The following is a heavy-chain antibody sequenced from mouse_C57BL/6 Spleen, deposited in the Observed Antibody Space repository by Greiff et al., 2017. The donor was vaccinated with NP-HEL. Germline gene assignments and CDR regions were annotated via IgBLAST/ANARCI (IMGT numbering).Heavy chain of an antibody. V-gene: IGHV3-6*01. D-gene: IGHD1-1*01. Sequence: EVQLQESGPGLVKPSQSLSLTCSVTGYSITSGYYWNWIRQFPGNKLEWMGYISYDGSNNYNPSLKNRISIPRDTSKNQFFLKLNSVTTEDTATYYCARGGNYYGSSYEFAYWGQGTLVTVSA. CDR2: ISYDGSN. CDR1: GYSITSGYY. J-gene: IGHJ3*01. CDR3: ARGGNYYGSSYEFAY.